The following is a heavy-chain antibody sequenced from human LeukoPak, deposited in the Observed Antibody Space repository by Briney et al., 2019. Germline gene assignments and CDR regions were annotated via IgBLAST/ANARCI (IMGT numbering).Heavy chain of an antibody. J-gene: IGHJ4*02. CDR3: ARGQWEVRGVIITNLDY. CDR2: IKHTGST. V-gene: IGHV4-34*01. D-gene: IGHD3-10*01. Sequence: PSETLSLTCAVYGGSFSGYYWTWVRQAPGEGLEWIAEIKHTGSTNYNPSLKSRVTISIDTSKSQFFLNLTSVTAADTAVYYCARGQWEVRGVIITNLDYWGQGNLVTVSS. CDR1: GGSFSGYY.